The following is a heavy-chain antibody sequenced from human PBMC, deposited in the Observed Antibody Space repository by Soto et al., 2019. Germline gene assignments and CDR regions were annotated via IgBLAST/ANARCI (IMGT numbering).Heavy chain of an antibody. CDR3: ATAGDSSSWFYYYYYMDV. CDR1: GFTVSSNY. CDR2: IYSGGST. J-gene: IGHJ6*03. D-gene: IGHD6-13*01. Sequence: GGSLRLSCAASGFTVSSNYMSWVRQAPGKGLEWVSVIYSGGSTYYADSVKGRFTISRDNSKNTLYLQMNSLRAEDTAVYYCATAGDSSSWFYYYYYMDVWGKGTTVTV. V-gene: IGHV3-66*01.